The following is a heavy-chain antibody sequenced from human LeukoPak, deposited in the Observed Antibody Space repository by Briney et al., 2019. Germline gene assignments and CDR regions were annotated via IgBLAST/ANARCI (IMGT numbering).Heavy chain of an antibody. CDR2: IYYSGST. V-gene: IGHV4-59*01. CDR1: GGSISSYY. D-gene: IGHD6-19*01. J-gene: IGHJ4*02. Sequence: PSETLSLTCTVSGGSISSYYWSWIRQPPGKGLEWIGYIYYSGSTDYNPSLKSRVTISVDTSKNQFSLKLSSVTAADTAVYYCAIAVPAGRAVAGPLDYWGQGTLVTVSS. CDR3: AIAVPAGRAVAGPLDY.